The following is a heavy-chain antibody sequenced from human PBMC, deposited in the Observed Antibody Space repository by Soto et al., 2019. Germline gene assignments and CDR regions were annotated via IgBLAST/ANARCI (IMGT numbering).Heavy chain of an antibody. J-gene: IGHJ2*01. CDR3: ARGLGIAAPAPWYGYLDL. CDR1: GYTFTSYA. Sequence: GASVKVSCKASGYTFTSYAMHWVRQAPGQRLEWMGWINAVNGNTKYSQKFQGRVTITRDTSASTAYMELSSLRSDDTAVYYCARGLGIAAPAPWYGYLDLWGSGPLVTVSS. D-gene: IGHD6-13*01. V-gene: IGHV1-3*01. CDR2: INAVNGNT.